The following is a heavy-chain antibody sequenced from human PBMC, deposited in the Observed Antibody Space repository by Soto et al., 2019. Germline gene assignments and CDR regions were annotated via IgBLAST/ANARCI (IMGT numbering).Heavy chain of an antibody. J-gene: IGHJ4*02. D-gene: IGHD1-1*01. V-gene: IGHV1-69*13. CDR3: ARDRDDYYFDY. Sequence: VASVKVSCKASGGTFSSYAISWVRQAPGQGLEWMGGIIPIFGTANYAQKFQGRVTITADESTSTAYMELSRLRSEDTAVYYCARDRDDYYFDYWGQATLVTVSS. CDR1: GGTFSSYA. CDR2: IIPIFGTA.